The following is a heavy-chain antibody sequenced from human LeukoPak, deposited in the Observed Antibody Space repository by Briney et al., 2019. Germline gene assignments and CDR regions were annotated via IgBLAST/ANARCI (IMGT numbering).Heavy chain of an antibody. D-gene: IGHD2-15*01. Sequence: GGSLRLSCAASGFTFSSYEMNWVRQAPGKGLEWVSYISSSSSYIYYADSVKGRFTISRDNAKNSLYLQMNSLRAEDTAVYYCARTPGYCSGGSCYHFDYWGQGTLVTVSS. V-gene: IGHV3-21*05. J-gene: IGHJ4*02. CDR2: ISSSSSYI. CDR3: ARTPGYCSGGSCYHFDY. CDR1: GFTFSSYE.